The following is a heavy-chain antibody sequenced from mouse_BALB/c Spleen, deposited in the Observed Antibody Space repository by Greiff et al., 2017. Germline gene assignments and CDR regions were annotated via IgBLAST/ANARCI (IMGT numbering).Heavy chain of an antibody. CDR1: GYTFTSYW. CDR3: ARTARALYYAMDY. D-gene: IGHD3-1*01. Sequence: VQLQQSGAELAKPGASVKMSCKASGYTFTSYWMHWVKQRPGQGLEWIGYINPSTGYTEYNQKFKDKATLTADKSSSTAYMQLSSLTSEDSAVYYCARTARALYYAMDYWGQGTSVTVSS. J-gene: IGHJ4*01. CDR2: INPSTGYT. V-gene: IGHV1-7*01.